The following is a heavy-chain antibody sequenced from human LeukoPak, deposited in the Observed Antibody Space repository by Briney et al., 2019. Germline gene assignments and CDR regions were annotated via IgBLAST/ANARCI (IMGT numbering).Heavy chain of an antibody. CDR3: ASDVPAATS. J-gene: IGHJ4*02. CDR1: GFTFSGYS. V-gene: IGHV3-21*01. Sequence: PGGSLRLSCAASGFTFSGYSMNWVRQAPGKGLEWVSSISSSSDYIFYADLVKGRFTISRDNAKNSLYLQMNSLRAEDTAVYYCASDVPAATSWGQGTLVTVSS. D-gene: IGHD2-2*01. CDR2: ISSSSDYI.